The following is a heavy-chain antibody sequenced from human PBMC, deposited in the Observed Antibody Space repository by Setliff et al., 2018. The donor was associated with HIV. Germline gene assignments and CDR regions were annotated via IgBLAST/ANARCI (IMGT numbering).Heavy chain of an antibody. CDR3: ARDFTYDNSDSLTGFGMDV. J-gene: IGHJ6*02. V-gene: IGHV4-59*01. CDR2: IYYGRSA. CDR1: GGSISSYS. D-gene: IGHD3-22*01. Sequence: PSETLSLTCTVSGGSISSYSWSWIRQVPGKGLESIGNIYYGRSANYKPSLKSRVAISTDWHRNQLSLELRSVTGADTAVYYCARDFTYDNSDSLTGFGMDVWGQGTTVTVSS.